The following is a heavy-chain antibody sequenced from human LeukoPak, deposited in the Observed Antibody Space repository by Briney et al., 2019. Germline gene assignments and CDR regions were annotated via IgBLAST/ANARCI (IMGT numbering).Heavy chain of an antibody. CDR1: GFTFDDYA. D-gene: IGHD3-10*01. Sequence: SGGSLRLSCAASGFTFDDYAMHWVRQAPGKGLEWVSGISWNSGSIGYADSVKGRFTISRDNAKNSLYLQMNSLRAEDMALYYCAKDTRYYYGSGSFDYWGQGTLVTVSS. CDR2: ISWNSGSI. V-gene: IGHV3-9*03. J-gene: IGHJ4*02. CDR3: AKDTRYYYGSGSFDY.